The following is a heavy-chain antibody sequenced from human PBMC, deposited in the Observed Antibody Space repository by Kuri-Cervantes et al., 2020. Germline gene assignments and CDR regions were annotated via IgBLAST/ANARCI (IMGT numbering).Heavy chain of an antibody. J-gene: IGHJ1*01. CDR1: GFTFSSYW. V-gene: IGHV3-74*01. Sequence: GESLKISCAASGFTFSSYWMHWVRQAPGKGLVWVSRINSDGSSTSYADSVKGRFTISRDNSKNTLYLQMNSLRAEDTAVYYCAKEGSWSGWPMEYFQHWGQGTLVTVSS. D-gene: IGHD6-19*01. CDR3: AKEGSWSGWPMEYFQH. CDR2: INSDGSST.